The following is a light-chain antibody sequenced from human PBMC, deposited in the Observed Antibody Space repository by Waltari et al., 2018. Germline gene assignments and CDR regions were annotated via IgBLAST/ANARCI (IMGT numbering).Light chain of an antibody. V-gene: IGKV3-11*01. CDR2: DAS. J-gene: IGKJ5*01. CDR1: QSVSSY. CDR3: QQRRSWPIT. Sequence: EIVLTQSPATLSLSPGERATLSCRASQSVSSYLAWYQQKPGQAPRLLIYDASNRATGIPARFSGSGSGTDFTLTISSLEPEDFAVYYCQQRRSWPITFGQGTRLVIK.